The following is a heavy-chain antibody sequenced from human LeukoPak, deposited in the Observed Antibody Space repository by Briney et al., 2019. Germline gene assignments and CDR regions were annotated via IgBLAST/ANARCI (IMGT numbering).Heavy chain of an antibody. CDR3: ARGRVYSGYRPPVYYYYYMDV. J-gene: IGHJ6*03. CDR1: GGSISSTTYY. D-gene: IGHD5-12*01. CDR2: INHSGTT. V-gene: IGHV4-39*07. Sequence: SETLSLTCTVSGGSISSTTYYWDWIRQPPGKGPEWIGEINHSGTTRYNPSLKSRVTISADTSKNQFSLKLNSVTAADTAVYYCARGRVYSGYRPPVYYYYYMDVWGKGTTVTVSS.